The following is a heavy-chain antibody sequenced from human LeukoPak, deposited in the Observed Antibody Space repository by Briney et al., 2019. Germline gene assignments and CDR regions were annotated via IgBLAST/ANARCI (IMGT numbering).Heavy chain of an antibody. J-gene: IGHJ6*02. Sequence: PGRSLRLSCAASGFTFSSYGMHWVRQAPGKGLEWVAVISYDGSNKYYADSVKGRFTISRDNSKNTLYLQMNSLRAEDTAVYYCANTPSSYYYGMDVWGQGTTVTVPS. V-gene: IGHV3-30*18. CDR2: ISYDGSNK. CDR3: ANTPSSYYYGMDV. CDR1: GFTFSSYG.